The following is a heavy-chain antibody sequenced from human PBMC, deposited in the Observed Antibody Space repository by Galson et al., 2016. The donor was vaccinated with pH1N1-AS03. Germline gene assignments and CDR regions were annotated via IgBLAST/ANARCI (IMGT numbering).Heavy chain of an antibody. CDR2: IRQDGSDK. CDR1: GFSFSASW. J-gene: IGHJ2*01. D-gene: IGHD1-7*01. CDR3: ARESPSNYYLDL. Sequence: SLRLSCAASGFSFSASWMSWVRQAPGKGLEWVANIRQDGSDKYYVDSVEGRFTISRDNAKNSLYLQMNSLRNQDRAVYYCARESPSNYYLDLSGRGTLVTVSS. V-gene: IGHV3-7*03.